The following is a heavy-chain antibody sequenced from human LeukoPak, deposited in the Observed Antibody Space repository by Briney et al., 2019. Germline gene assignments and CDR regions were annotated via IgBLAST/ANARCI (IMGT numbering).Heavy chain of an antibody. Sequence: GGSLRLSCAASGFTVSSIYMSWVRQAPGKGLEWVSVIYSGGSAYYADSVKGRFTISRDNSKNTLYLQMNSLRAEDTAVYYCARDLYYSQHDRPNDYWGQGTLVTVSS. CDR2: IYSGGSA. CDR3: ARDLYYSQHDRPNDY. D-gene: IGHD3-10*01. V-gene: IGHV3-66*01. CDR1: GFTVSSIY. J-gene: IGHJ4*02.